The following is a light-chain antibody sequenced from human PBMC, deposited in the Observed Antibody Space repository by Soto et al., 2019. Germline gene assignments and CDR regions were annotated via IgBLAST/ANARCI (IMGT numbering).Light chain of an antibody. Sequence: LTQSPSSLSASVGDRVSITCRASQSVNGNFLAWYQQKPGQAPRLLIYAASSRATGVPDRFSGSGSGTDFSLTISRLEPEDFAVYYCQQYGSSLRTFGQGTKLEIK. V-gene: IGKV3-20*01. CDR1: QSVNGNF. J-gene: IGKJ2*01. CDR3: QQYGSSLRT. CDR2: AAS.